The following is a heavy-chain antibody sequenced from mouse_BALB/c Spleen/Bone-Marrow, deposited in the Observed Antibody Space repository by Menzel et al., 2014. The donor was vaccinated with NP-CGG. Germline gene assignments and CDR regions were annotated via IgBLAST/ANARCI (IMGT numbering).Heavy chain of an antibody. D-gene: IGHD1-1*01. Sequence: VQLKESGAELVKPGASVKLSCAASGFNIKDTFIHWVKQRPEQGLEWIGSIDPANDNSKFDPKFQGKATLTADTSSNTADLQRSGLTSEDTAVYFCTRNYVSHYFDYWGQGTTLTVSS. J-gene: IGHJ2*01. CDR2: IDPANDNS. CDR1: GFNIKDTF. V-gene: IGHV14-3*02. CDR3: TRNYVSHYFDY.